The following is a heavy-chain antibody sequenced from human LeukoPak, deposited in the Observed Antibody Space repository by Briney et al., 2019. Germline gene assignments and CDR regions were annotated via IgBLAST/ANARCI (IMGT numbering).Heavy chain of an antibody. CDR1: GGSFSGYY. D-gene: IGHD3-22*01. CDR2: INHSGST. J-gene: IGHJ3*02. CDR3: ARANGYYYDSSGYAHDAFDI. Sequence: PSETLSLTCAVYGGSFSGYYWSWIRQPPGKGLEWIGEINHSGSTNYNPPLKSRVTISVDTSKHQFSLKLSSVTAADTAVYYCARANGYYYDSSGYAHDAFDIWGQGTMVTVSS. V-gene: IGHV4-34*01.